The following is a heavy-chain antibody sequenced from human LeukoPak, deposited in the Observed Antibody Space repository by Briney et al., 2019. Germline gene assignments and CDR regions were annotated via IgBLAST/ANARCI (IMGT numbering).Heavy chain of an antibody. CDR3: ARDRISINALDM. CDR2: ISHIGST. V-gene: IGHV4-59*11. J-gene: IGHJ3*02. D-gene: IGHD1-14*01. Sequence: SETLSLTCSVSGDSITGHYLTWIRQPPGDGLEWIGYISHIGSTNYNPSLKSRVTISVDTSKNQFSLKLTSVTAADTALYYCARDRISINALDMWGQGTMVTVSS. CDR1: GDSITGHY.